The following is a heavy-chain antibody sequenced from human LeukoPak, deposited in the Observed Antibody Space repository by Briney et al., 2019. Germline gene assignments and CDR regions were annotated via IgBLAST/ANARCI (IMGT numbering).Heavy chain of an antibody. CDR3: ARKTGMTGEAFEY. CDR2: IKVDGSEK. J-gene: IGHJ4*02. V-gene: IGHV3-7*03. Sequence: GGSLRLSCAASGFTFSNYWMSWVRQAPGKGLEWVANIKVDGSEKYYLDSVKGRFTISRDNAKNSVYLQMNSLRTEDTAVYYCARKTGMTGEAFEYWGQGTLVTVSS. CDR1: GFTFSNYW. D-gene: IGHD1-1*01.